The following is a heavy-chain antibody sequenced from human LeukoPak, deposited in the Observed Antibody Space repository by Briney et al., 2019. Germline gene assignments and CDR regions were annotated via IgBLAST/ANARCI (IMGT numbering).Heavy chain of an antibody. D-gene: IGHD2-15*01. V-gene: IGHV3-23*01. CDR3: ANQYCSGGSCYPGGAFDI. Sequence: GSLRLSCPASGFPFNSYAMSWVRQAPGKGLEWVSAISGSGGSTYYADSVKGRFTISRDNSKNTLYLQMNSLRAEDTAVYYCANQYCSGGSCYPGGAFDIWGQGTMVTVSS. J-gene: IGHJ3*02. CDR2: ISGSGGST. CDR1: GFPFNSYA.